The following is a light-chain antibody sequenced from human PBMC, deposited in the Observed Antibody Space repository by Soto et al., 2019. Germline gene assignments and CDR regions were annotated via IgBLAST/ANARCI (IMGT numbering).Light chain of an antibody. CDR3: QQRSNWPPIT. J-gene: IGKJ5*01. CDR2: DAS. V-gene: IGKV3-11*01. CDR1: QSVSSC. Sequence: IVLTQSPGTLSLSHGDRATVSCRASQSVSSCLAWYQQKPGQAPRLLIYDASNRATGIPARFSGSGSGTDFTLTISSLEPEDFAVYYCQQRSNWPPITFGQGTRLEI.